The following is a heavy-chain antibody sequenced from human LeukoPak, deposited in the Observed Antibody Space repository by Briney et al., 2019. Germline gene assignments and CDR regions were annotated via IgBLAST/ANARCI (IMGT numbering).Heavy chain of an antibody. CDR2: ISAYNGNT. Sequence: GASVKVSCKASGYTFTSYGISWVRQAPGQGLEWMGWISAYNGNTNYAQKLQGRVTMTTDTSTSTAYMELRSLRSDDTAVYYCASLPDIVVVPAATGLFDYWGQGTLVTVSS. CDR3: ASLPDIVVVPAATGLFDY. V-gene: IGHV1-18*01. J-gene: IGHJ4*02. D-gene: IGHD2-2*01. CDR1: GYTFTSYG.